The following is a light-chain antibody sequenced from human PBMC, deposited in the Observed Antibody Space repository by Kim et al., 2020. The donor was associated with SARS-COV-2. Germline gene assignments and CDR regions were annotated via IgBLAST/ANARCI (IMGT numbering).Light chain of an antibody. CDR2: VNNDGSH. CDR3: QTWGSYVV. Sequence: QLVLTQSPSASASLGASVKLTCTLGSDHSGYTIAWHQHQTGKGPRYLMKVNNDGSHTKGDGIPDRFSGSSSGAERFLIISSLQSEDEGDYYCQTWGSYVVFGGGTKVTVL. V-gene: IGLV4-69*01. J-gene: IGLJ2*01. CDR1: SDHSGYT.